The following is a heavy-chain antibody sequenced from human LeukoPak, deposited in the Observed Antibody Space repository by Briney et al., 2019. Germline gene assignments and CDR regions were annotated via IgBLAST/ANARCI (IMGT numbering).Heavy chain of an antibody. J-gene: IGHJ5*02. D-gene: IGHD7-27*01. CDR2: ISRDDDK. V-gene: IGHV2-5*02. CDR1: GFSLNTNRVG. CDR3: AHTGSAHGDDWFDP. Sequence: SGPTLVKPTETLTLTCTFSGFSLNTNRVGVGWIRQPPGKALEWLALISRDDDKRYSPSLKSRLTITKDTSKNQVALTLANLDPVDTATYYCAHTGSAHGDDWFDPWGQGTLVTVSS.